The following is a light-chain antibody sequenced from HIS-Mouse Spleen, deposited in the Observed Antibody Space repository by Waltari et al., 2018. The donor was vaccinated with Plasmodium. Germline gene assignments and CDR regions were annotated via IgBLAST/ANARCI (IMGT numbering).Light chain of an antibody. J-gene: IGLJ3*02. CDR1: VLAKNY. CDR2: KDS. V-gene: IGLV3-27*01. CDR3: YSAADNNRV. Sequence: SYELTQPSSVSVSPGQTARITCSGDVLAKNYARWFQQKAGQAPVLVIYKDSERPSGIPERVSGSSSGTTVTLTISGAQVEDEADYYCYSAADNNRVFGGGTKLTVL.